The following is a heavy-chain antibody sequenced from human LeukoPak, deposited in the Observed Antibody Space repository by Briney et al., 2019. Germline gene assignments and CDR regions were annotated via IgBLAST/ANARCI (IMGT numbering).Heavy chain of an antibody. CDR3: AKDGYGDYDRDYNWFDP. Sequence: PGGSLRLSCAASGFTFSSYAMHWVRQAPGKGLEWVALISYDGSNKYYADSVKGRFTISRDNSKNTLYLQMNSLRAEDTAVYYCAKDGYGDYDRDYNWFDPWGQGTLVTVSS. CDR2: ISYDGSNK. D-gene: IGHD4-17*01. V-gene: IGHV3-30*04. CDR1: GFTFSSYA. J-gene: IGHJ5*02.